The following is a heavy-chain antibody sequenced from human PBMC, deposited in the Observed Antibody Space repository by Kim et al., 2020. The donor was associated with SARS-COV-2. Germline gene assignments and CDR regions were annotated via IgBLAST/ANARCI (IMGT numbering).Heavy chain of an antibody. D-gene: IGHD4-17*01. CDR3: ARWATVTTFYNYYGVDV. CDR1: GGSFSGYY. J-gene: IGHJ6*02. Sequence: SETLSLTCAVYGGSFSGYYWSWIRQPPGKGLEWIGEINHSGSTNDNPSLKSRVTISVKTSKNQFSLKLSSVTAADTAVYYCARWATVTTFYNYYGVDVWGQGTTVTVSS. CDR2: INHSGST. V-gene: IGHV4-34*01.